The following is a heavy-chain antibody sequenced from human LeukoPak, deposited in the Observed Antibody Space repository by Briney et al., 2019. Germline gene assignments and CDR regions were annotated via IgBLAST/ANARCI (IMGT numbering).Heavy chain of an antibody. J-gene: IGHJ5*02. Sequence: PGGSLRLSCAASGFTFSSYAMSWVRQAPGKGLEWVSAISGSGGSTYYADSVKGRFTISRDNAKNTLYLQMSSLSAEDTAVYYCARSAIVIVPPAIWFDPWGQGTLVTVTS. CDR1: GFTFSSYA. D-gene: IGHD2-2*01. V-gene: IGHV3-23*01. CDR3: ARSAIVIVPPAIWFDP. CDR2: ISGSGGST.